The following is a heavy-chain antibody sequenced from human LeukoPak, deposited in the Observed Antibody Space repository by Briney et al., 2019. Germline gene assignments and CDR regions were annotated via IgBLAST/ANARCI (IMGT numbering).Heavy chain of an antibody. Sequence: ASVKVSCKAAGYSFNKYGISWVRQAPGQGLEWMGWISCYNGDTNYAQKLQGRVTLSTDTPTTTVYMELRSLRSDDMAVYYCARDWTPYYDFWSGYLLDHLLDYWGQRTLVTVSS. CDR2: ISCYNGDT. CDR3: ARDWTPYYDFWSGYLLDHLLDY. V-gene: IGHV1-18*03. D-gene: IGHD3-3*01. CDR1: GYSFNKYG. J-gene: IGHJ4*02.